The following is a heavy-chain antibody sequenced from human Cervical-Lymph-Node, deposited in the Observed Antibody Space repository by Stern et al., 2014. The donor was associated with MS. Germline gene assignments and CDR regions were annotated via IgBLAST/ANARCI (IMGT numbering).Heavy chain of an antibody. Sequence: QLVESGGGLVQPGRSLRLSCAASGFTFADYAMHWVRQAPGKGLEWVSGISWNSGSIGYADSVKGRFTISRDNAKNSLYLQMNSLRAEDTALYYCAKGYCSSTSCYQDYWGQGTLVTVSS. CDR2: ISWNSGSI. D-gene: IGHD2-2*01. J-gene: IGHJ4*02. CDR3: AKGYCSSTSCYQDY. CDR1: GFTFADYA. V-gene: IGHV3-9*01.